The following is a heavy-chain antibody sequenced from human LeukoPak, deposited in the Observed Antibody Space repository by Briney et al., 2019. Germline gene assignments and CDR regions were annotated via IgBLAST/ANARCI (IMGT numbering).Heavy chain of an antibody. V-gene: IGHV3-23*01. J-gene: IGHJ4*02. D-gene: IGHD3-9*01. CDR3: AKLGGILTGYYPFDY. Sequence: GGSLGLSCAASGFTFSSYAMSWVRQAPGKGLEWVSAISGSGGSTYYADSVKGRFTISRDNSKNTLYLQMSSLRAEDTAVYYCAKLGGILTGYYPFDYWGQGTLVTVPS. CDR1: GFTFSSYA. CDR2: ISGSGGST.